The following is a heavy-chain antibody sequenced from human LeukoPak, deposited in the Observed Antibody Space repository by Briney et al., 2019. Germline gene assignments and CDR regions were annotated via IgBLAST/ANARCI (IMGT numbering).Heavy chain of an antibody. D-gene: IGHD3-22*01. CDR2: ISSSGSTI. CDR1: GFTFSTYS. V-gene: IGHV3-48*04. J-gene: IGHJ3*02. CDR3: ARGVYYYDSSGPAAFDI. Sequence: GESLRLSCAASGFTFSTYSMNWVRQAPGKGLEWVSYISSSGSTIYYADSVKGRFTISRDNAKNSLYLQMNSLRAEDTAVYYCARGVYYYDSSGPAAFDIWGQGTMVTVSS.